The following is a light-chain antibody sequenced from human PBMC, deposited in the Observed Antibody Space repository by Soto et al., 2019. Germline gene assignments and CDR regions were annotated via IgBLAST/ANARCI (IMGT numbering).Light chain of an antibody. Sequence: QSVLTQPASVSGSPGQSITISCTGTSSDVGSYNLVSWYQQHPGKAPKLMIYEVSQRPSGVSNRFSGSKSGNTASLTISGLQAEDEADYYCCSYARSVHVVFGGGTKVTVL. CDR2: EVS. CDR3: CSYARSVHVV. CDR1: SSDVGSYNL. J-gene: IGLJ2*01. V-gene: IGLV2-23*02.